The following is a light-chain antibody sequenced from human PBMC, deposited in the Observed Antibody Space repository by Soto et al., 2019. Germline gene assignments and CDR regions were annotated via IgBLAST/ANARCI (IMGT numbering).Light chain of an antibody. CDR2: GAS. J-gene: IGKJ4*01. CDR3: QQYNNWPPLT. CDR1: QSVSSN. V-gene: IGKV3-15*01. Sequence: EIVMTQSPATLSKSPGERVTLSCRASQSVSSNLAWYQQKPGQAPRLLIYGASTRATGIPARFSGSGSGTEFTLTISSLQSEDFAVNYCQQYNNWPPLTFGGGTKVEIK.